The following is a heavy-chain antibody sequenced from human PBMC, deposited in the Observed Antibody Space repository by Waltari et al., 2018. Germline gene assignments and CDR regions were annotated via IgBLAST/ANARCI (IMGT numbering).Heavy chain of an antibody. CDR1: GFAFSSYA. D-gene: IGHD6-19*01. J-gene: IGHJ4*02. Sequence: EVHLLESGGGLVQQGGSLRLCCAASGFAFSSYAMDWVRQGPGKGLEVVSSISGSGGSTYYADSVKGRFTISRDNSKKTLYLQMNSLRAEDTAIYYCAKSPEYSSGWYLDYWGQGTLVTVSS. V-gene: IGHV3-23*01. CDR2: ISGSGGST. CDR3: AKSPEYSSGWYLDY.